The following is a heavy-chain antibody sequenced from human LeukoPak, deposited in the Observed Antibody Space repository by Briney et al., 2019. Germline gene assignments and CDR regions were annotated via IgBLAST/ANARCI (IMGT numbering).Heavy chain of an antibody. CDR1: GGSISSYY. J-gene: IGHJ3*02. V-gene: IGHV4-59*12. CDR2: IYYSGST. CDR3: ARGVSEWLQDAFDI. Sequence: SETLSLTCTVSGGSISSYYWSWIRQPPGKGLEWIGYIYYSGSTNYNPSLKSRVTMSVDTSKNQFSLKLSSVTAADTAVYYCARGVSEWLQDAFDIWGQGTMVTVSS. D-gene: IGHD3-3*01.